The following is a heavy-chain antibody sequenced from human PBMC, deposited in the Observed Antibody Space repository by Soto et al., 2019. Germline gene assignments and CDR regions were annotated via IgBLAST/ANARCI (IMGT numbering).Heavy chain of an antibody. V-gene: IGHV3-23*01. CDR3: VKKRRMLGSGSPKYYFDY. J-gene: IGHJ4*02. D-gene: IGHD3-10*01. Sequence: GGSLRLSCAASGFTFSSYAMSWVRQAPGKGLEWVSAISGSGGSTYYADSVKGRFTISRDNSKNTLYLQMNSLRAEDTAVYYCVKKRRMLGSGSPKYYFDYWGQGTLVTVSS. CDR1: GFTFSSYA. CDR2: ISGSGGST.